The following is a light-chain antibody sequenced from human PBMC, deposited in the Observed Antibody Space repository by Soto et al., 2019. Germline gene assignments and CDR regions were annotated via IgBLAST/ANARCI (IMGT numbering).Light chain of an antibody. J-gene: IGLJ3*02. CDR2: GKD. CDR1: SSNIGTNY. V-gene: IGLV1-47*01. Sequence: QSLLTQPPSASGTPGQRVTISCSGSSSNIGTNYVYWYQQLPGSAPKLLIYGKDQRPSGVPDRFSGSKSGTSASLAISGLRSEDEADYYCAAWDNSLSGRLFGGGTKLTVL. CDR3: AAWDNSLSGRL.